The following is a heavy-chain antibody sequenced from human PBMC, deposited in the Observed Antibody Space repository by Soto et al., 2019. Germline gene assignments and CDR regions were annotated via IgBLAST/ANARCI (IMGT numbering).Heavy chain of an antibody. J-gene: IGHJ5*02. D-gene: IGHD6-13*01. Sequence: SETLSLTCTVSGGSISSGDHYWSWIRQPPGKGLEWIGYIYYSGSTYYNPSLKSRVTISVDTSKNQFSLKLSSVTAADTAVYYCARERPDGSRLDPWGQGTLVTAPQ. V-gene: IGHV4-30-4*01. CDR1: GGSISSGDHY. CDR2: IYYSGST. CDR3: ARERPDGSRLDP.